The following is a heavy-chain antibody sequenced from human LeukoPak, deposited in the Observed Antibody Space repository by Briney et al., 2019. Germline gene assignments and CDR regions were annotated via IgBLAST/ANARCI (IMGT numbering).Heavy chain of an antibody. D-gene: IGHD3-10*01. CDR2: INTNTGSP. Sequence: ASVKVSCKASGYTFSTYPINWVRQAPGQGLEWMGWINTNTGSPTYAQGLTGRFVFSLDTSVSTAYLQISSLKAEDTAVYYCAREGSGSYYPPDFDYWGQGTLVTVSS. V-gene: IGHV7-4-1*02. CDR1: GYTFSTYP. J-gene: IGHJ4*02. CDR3: AREGSGSYYPPDFDY.